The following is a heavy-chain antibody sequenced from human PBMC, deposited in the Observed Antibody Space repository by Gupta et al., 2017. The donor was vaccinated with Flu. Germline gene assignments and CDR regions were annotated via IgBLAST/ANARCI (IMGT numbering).Heavy chain of an antibody. CDR3: ARHRGVSGSYYTFDY. V-gene: IGHV3-48*01. J-gene: IGHJ4*02. Sequence: ELQLVESGGGLVQPGGSLRLSCAASGFTFSSYEITWVRQAPGKGLEWVSYITSSADSIYYADSVKGRFTISRDSAKNSLYLQMNSRRADDTAVYYCARHRGVSGSYYTFDYWGQGTLVTVSS. CDR1: GFTFSSYE. D-gene: IGHD3-10*01. CDR2: ITSSADSI.